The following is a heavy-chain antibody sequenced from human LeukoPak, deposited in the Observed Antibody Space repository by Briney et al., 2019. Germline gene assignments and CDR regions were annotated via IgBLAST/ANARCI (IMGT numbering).Heavy chain of an antibody. CDR1: GYTFTSYA. J-gene: IGHJ6*03. Sequence: GASVKVSCKASGYTFTSYAMNWVRQAPGQGLEWMGWIHTNTGNPTYAQGFTGRFVFSLDTSVSTAYLQISSLKAEDTAVYYCARDYTYFDWLLLPTDYYYYMDVWGKGTTVTVSS. CDR3: ARDYTYFDWLLLPTDYYYYMDV. D-gene: IGHD3-9*01. CDR2: IHTNTGNP. V-gene: IGHV7-4-1*02.